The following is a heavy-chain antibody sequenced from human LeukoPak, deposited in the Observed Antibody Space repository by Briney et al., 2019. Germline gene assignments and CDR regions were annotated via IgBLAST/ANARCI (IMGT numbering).Heavy chain of an antibody. V-gene: IGHV4-59*01. J-gene: IGHJ4*02. Sequence: PSETLSLTCTVSGGSISSYYWSWIRQPPGKGLEWIGYIYYSGSTYYNPSLKSRVTISVDTSNNQFSLKLRSVTAADTAVYYCARSYSSGPFDFWGQGTLVTVSS. CDR2: IYYSGST. CDR1: GGSISSYY. CDR3: ARSYSSGPFDF. D-gene: IGHD6-19*01.